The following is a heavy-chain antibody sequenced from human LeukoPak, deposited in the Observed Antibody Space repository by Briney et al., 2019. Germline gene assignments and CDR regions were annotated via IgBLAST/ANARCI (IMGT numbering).Heavy chain of an antibody. CDR3: VSLDGVYYYHMDV. V-gene: IGHV3-74*03. J-gene: IGHJ6*02. CDR2: ISPDCNSA. D-gene: IGHD3/OR15-3a*01. CDR1: GFTFNRYW. Sequence: GGSLRLSCAASGFTFNRYWMHWVRQAPGKGLVWVSRISPDCNSATYADSVKGRFTISRDNAKNTLYLQMNSLRAEDSAVYYCVSLDGVYYYHMDVWGQGTTVIVSS.